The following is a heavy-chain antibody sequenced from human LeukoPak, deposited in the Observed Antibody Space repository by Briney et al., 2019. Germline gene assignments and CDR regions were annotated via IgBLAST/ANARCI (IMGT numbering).Heavy chain of an antibody. CDR3: VREYDGSGSYSYFDY. CDR2: IVPLFGTA. D-gene: IGHD3-22*01. J-gene: IGHJ4*02. V-gene: IGHV1-69*13. CDR1: GPYT. Sequence: SVKVSCKASGPYTINWVRQAPGQGLEWMGGIVPLFGTATYAQRFQDRLTITAGESTNTVYMELSSLTSDDTAVYYCVREYDGSGSYSYFDYWGQGTMVTVSP.